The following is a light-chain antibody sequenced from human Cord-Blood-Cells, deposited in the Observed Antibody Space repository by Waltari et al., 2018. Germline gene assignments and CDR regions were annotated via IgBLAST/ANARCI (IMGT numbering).Light chain of an antibody. CDR2: GAS. CDR3: QQYGSSPRT. CDR1: QSVSSSY. Sequence: MVLTQSPGTLSLSTGERATLSCRASQSVSSSYLAWYQQKPGQAPWLLIYGASSRATGIPDRFSGSGSGTDFTLTISRLEPEDFAVYYCQQYGSSPRTFGQGTKVEIK. J-gene: IGKJ1*01. V-gene: IGKV3-20*01.